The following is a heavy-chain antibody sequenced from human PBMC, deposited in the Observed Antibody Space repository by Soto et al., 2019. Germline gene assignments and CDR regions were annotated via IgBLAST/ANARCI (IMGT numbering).Heavy chain of an antibody. V-gene: IGHV4-34*01. Sequence: QVQLQQWGAGLLKPSETLSLTCAVYGGSFSGYYWSWIRQPPGKGLEWIGEINHSGSTNYNPSLKSRVTISVDTSKHQFSLKLSSVTAADTAVYYCAVGTTGGDYVRAWFDPWGQGTLVTVSS. CDR1: GGSFSGYY. CDR2: INHSGST. CDR3: AVGTTGGDYVRAWFDP. J-gene: IGHJ5*02. D-gene: IGHD4-17*01.